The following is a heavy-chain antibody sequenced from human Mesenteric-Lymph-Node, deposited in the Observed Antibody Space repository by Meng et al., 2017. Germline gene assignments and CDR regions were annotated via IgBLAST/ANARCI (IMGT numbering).Heavy chain of an antibody. CDR3: AADDFWSGYPDYYYYYGMDV. D-gene: IGHD3-3*01. Sequence: SVKVSCKASGFTFTSSAVQWVRQARGQRLEWIGWIVVGSGNTNYAQKFQERVTITRDMSTSTAYMELSSLRSEDTAVYYCAADDFWSGYPDYYYYYGMDVWGQGTTVTVSS. J-gene: IGHJ6*02. CDR2: IVVGSGNT. V-gene: IGHV1-58*01. CDR1: GFTFTSSA.